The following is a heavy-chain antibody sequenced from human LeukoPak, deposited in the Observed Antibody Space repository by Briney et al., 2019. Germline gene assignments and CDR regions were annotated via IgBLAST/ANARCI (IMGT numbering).Heavy chain of an antibody. J-gene: IGHJ5*02. Sequence: GTLSLACAVSGGSLSSNNLWSWLRQPPGEGLEGIGQIYQSGSTNYNPSLTSPVTMARDKSKNQFFLSLSSVSAADTAVYYCARLGTTGAPYGGNLGYVAWGPGNLGSVSS. CDR2: IYQSGST. D-gene: IGHD4/OR15-4a*01. CDR3: ARLGTTGAPYGGNLGYVA. V-gene: IGHV4-4*02. CDR1: GGSLSSNNL.